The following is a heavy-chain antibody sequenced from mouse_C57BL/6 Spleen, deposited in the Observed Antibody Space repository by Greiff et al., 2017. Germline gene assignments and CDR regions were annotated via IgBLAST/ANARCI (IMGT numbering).Heavy chain of an antibody. Sequence: QVQLQQSGAELVRPGASVTLSCKASGYTFTDYEMHWVKQTPVHGLEWIGAIDPETGGTAYNQKFKGKAILTADKSSSTAYMELRSLTSEDSAVYYCTRERGNSFDYWGQGTTLTVSS. J-gene: IGHJ2*01. V-gene: IGHV1-15*01. CDR1: GYTFTDYE. CDR3: TRERGNSFDY. CDR2: IDPETGGT.